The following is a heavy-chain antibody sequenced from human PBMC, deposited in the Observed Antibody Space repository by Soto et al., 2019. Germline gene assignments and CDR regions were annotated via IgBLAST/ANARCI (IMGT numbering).Heavy chain of an antibody. Sequence: ASVKVSCKASGYTFTGYYMHWVRQAPGQGLEWMGWINPNSGGTNYAQKFQGRVTMTRDTSISTAYMELSRLRSDDTAVYYCARSLKDYSTYRRGRYVDNWIDPWGQGPLVTLS. V-gene: IGHV1-2*02. CDR2: INPNSGGT. J-gene: IGHJ5*02. D-gene: IGHD4-4*01. CDR1: GYTFTGYY. CDR3: ARSLKDYSTYRRGRYVDNWIDP.